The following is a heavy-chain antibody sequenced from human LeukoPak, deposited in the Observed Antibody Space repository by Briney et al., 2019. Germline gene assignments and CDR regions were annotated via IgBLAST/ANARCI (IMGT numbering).Heavy chain of an antibody. J-gene: IGHJ4*02. CDR2: ISAYNGNP. CDR1: GYTFTSYG. D-gene: IGHD6-19*01. Sequence: ASVKVSCKASGYTFTSYGISWVRQAPGQGLEWMGWISAYNGNPNYAQKLQGRLTMTTDTSTSTAYMELRSLRSDDTAVYYCARDLPGAVAGTGGYWGQGTLVTVSS. V-gene: IGHV1-18*01. CDR3: ARDLPGAVAGTGGY.